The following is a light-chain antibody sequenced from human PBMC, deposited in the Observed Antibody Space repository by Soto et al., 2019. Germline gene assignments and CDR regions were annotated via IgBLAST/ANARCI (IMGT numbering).Light chain of an antibody. Sequence: AIQLTQSPSSLSASVGDRVTITCRASQGISSSLAWYQQKPGKAPKLLIYAASTLQSGVPSRFSGSGSGTDFTLTISSLQAEDFAAYYCQQLNSYPQTFGQGTKVEIK. J-gene: IGKJ1*01. CDR3: QQLNSYPQT. CDR1: QGISSS. CDR2: AAS. V-gene: IGKV1-13*02.